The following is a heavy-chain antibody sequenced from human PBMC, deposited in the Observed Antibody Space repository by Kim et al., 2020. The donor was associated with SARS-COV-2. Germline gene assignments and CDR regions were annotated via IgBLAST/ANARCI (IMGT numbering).Heavy chain of an antibody. J-gene: IGHJ4*02. CDR3: MRTPPNGHNEGVY. D-gene: IGHD2-8*01. Sequence: GESLKISCRGFGYNFNTNWIAWVRQLPGKGLEWRGIIFPGDADIRYSPSFKGQVTISADKSTSAAYLQWNSLKASDTGMYYCMRTPPNGHNEGVYWGQGSSVTVSS. CDR2: IFPGDADI. CDR1: GYNFNTNW. V-gene: IGHV5-51*01.